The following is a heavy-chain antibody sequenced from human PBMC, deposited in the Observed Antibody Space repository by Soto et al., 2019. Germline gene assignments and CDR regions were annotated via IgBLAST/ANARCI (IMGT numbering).Heavy chain of an antibody. D-gene: IGHD4-17*01. CDR3: AKDVSYGGKRPYYFDY. V-gene: IGHV3-23*01. Sequence: GGSLRLSCAASGFTFSNYAMSWVRQAPGKGLEWVSAISSSGDSPYYADSVKGRFTVSRDNAKSTLYLQMNSLRAEDTAVYYCAKDVSYGGKRPYYFDYWGQGTLVTVSS. CDR2: ISSSGDSP. CDR1: GFTFSNYA. J-gene: IGHJ4*02.